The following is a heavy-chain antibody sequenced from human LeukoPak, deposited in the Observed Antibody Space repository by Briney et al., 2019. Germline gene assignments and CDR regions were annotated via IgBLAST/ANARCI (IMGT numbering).Heavy chain of an antibody. D-gene: IGHD2-2*01. V-gene: IGHV4-34*01. Sequence: SETLSLTCAVYGGSFSGYHWSWIRQPPGKGLEWIGEINHSGSTNYNPSLKSRVTISVDTSKNQFSLKLSSVTAADTAVYYCARGGGYRAPIVVVPAAIRFDYWGQGTLVTVSS. CDR2: INHSGST. CDR1: GGSFSGYH. CDR3: ARGGGYRAPIVVVPAAIRFDY. J-gene: IGHJ4*02.